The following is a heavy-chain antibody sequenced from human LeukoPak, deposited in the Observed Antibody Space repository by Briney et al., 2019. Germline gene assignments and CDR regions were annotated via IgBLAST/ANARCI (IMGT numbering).Heavy chain of an antibody. CDR3: AIYLEWSSYYYYGMDV. V-gene: IGHV1-69*13. D-gene: IGHD3-3*01. CDR2: IIPIFGTA. Sequence: SVKVSCKASGGTFSSYAISRVRQAPGQGLEWMGGIIPIFGTANYAQKFQGRVTITADESTSTAYMELSSLRSEDTAVYYCAIYLEWSSYYYYGMDVWGQGTTVTVSS. CDR1: GGTFSSYA. J-gene: IGHJ6*02.